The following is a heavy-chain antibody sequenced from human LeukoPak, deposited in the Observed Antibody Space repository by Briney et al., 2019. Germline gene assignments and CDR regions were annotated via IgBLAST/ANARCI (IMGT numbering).Heavy chain of an antibody. Sequence: PGGSLRLSCAASGFTFSSYSMNWVRQAPGKGLEWVSSISSSSSYIYYADSVKGRFTISRDNAKNSLYLQMNSPRAEDTAVYYCAKDDSGSYYPKRYVYWGQGTLVTVSS. CDR3: AKDDSGSYYPKRYVY. CDR1: GFTFSSYS. V-gene: IGHV3-21*04. D-gene: IGHD3-10*01. J-gene: IGHJ4*02. CDR2: ISSSSSYI.